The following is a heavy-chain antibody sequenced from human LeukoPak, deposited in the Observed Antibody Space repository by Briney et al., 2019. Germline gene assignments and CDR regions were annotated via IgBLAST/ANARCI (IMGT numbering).Heavy chain of an antibody. CDR3: ARDWKQLWLT. Sequence: PGGSLRLSCAASGFTFSSYWMHWVRQAPGKGLVWVSHINSDGSSTSYADSVKGRFTISRDNAKNTLYLQMNSLRAEDTAVYYCARDWKQLWLTWGQGTLVTVSS. CDR2: INSDGSST. V-gene: IGHV3-74*01. CDR1: GFTFSSYW. D-gene: IGHD5-18*01. J-gene: IGHJ5*02.